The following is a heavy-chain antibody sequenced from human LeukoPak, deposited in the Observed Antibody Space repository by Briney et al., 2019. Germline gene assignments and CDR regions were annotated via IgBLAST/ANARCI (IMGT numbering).Heavy chain of an antibody. CDR1: GGTFSSYA. CDR3: AGFTYYDFWSGYYTSYYFDY. Sequence: SVKVSCKASGGTFSSYAISWVRQAPGQGLEWMGGIIPIFGTANYAQKFQGRVTITTDESTSTAYMELSSLRSEDTAVYYCAGFTYYDFWSGYYTSYYFDYWGQGTLVTVSS. D-gene: IGHD3-3*01. CDR2: IIPIFGTA. V-gene: IGHV1-69*05. J-gene: IGHJ4*02.